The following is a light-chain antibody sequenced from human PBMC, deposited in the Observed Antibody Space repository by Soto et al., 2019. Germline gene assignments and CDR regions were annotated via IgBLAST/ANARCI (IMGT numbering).Light chain of an antibody. CDR2: DAS. V-gene: IGKV1-5*01. Sequence: DIQMTQSPSTLSASVGDRVTITCRASQSISSWLAWYQQKPGKAPKLLIYDASSLESGVPSRFSGSGSGTEFTLTISSLQPDDFATYDCQQYNSYWTFGQGTKVESK. CDR1: QSISSW. J-gene: IGKJ1*01. CDR3: QQYNSYWT.